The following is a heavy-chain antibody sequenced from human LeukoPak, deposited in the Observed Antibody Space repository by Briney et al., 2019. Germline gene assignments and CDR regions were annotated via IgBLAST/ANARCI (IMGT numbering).Heavy chain of an antibody. D-gene: IGHD2-2*01. J-gene: IGHJ6*02. CDR2: IIPIFGTA. Sequence: EASVKVSCKASGGTFSSYAISWVRQAPGQGLEWMGGIIPIFGTANYAQKFQGRVTITADESTSTAYMELSSLRSEDTAVYYCARGIVVVPAAPGEVYYYYGMDVWGQGTTVTVSS. V-gene: IGHV1-69*13. CDR1: GGTFSSYA. CDR3: ARGIVVVPAAPGEVYYYYGMDV.